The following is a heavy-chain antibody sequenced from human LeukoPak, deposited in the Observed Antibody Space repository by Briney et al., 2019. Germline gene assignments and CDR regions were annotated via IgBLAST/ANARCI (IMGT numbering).Heavy chain of an antibody. Sequence: GGSLRLSCAASGFAFSNYWMHWVRRAPGKGLVWVSRINSDGSSTSYADSVKGRFTISRDNAKNTLYLQMNSLRVEDTAVYYCARDYGRSRDYGMDVWGPGTTVTVSS. V-gene: IGHV3-74*01. D-gene: IGHD3-10*01. CDR3: ARDYGRSRDYGMDV. CDR2: INSDGSST. CDR1: GFAFSNYW. J-gene: IGHJ6*02.